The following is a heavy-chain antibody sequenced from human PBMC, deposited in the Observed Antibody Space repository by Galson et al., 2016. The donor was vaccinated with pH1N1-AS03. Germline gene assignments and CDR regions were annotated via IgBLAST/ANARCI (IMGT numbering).Heavy chain of an antibody. CDR1: GFTINNNY. CDR2: IYGGGDT. J-gene: IGHJ4*02. Sequence: SLRLSCAASGFTINNNYMSWVRQAPGKGLEWVSVIYGGGDTFYADSVKGRFTISRDNPKKTVYLQMNSLRVEDTAVYYCAREPWGSTQGEYWGQGTLVTVSS. D-gene: IGHD3-16*01. CDR3: AREPWGSTQGEY. V-gene: IGHV3-53*01.